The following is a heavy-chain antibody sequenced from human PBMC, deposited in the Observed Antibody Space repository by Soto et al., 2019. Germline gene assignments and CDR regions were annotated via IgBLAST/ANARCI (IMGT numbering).Heavy chain of an antibody. CDR1: GYTFTSYG. CDR3: ARDFPFLEWSGPAAKDFYYYYGMDV. V-gene: IGHV1-18*01. CDR2: ISAYNGNT. J-gene: IGHJ6*02. D-gene: IGHD3-3*02. Sequence: ASVKVSCKASGYTFTSYGISWVRQAPGQGLEWMGWISAYNGNTNYAQKLQGRVTMTTDTSTSTAYMELRNLRSDDTAVYYCARDFPFLEWSGPAAKDFYYYYGMDVWGQGTTVTVSS.